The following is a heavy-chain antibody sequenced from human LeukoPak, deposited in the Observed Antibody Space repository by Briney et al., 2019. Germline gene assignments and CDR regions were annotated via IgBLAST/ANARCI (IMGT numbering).Heavy chain of an antibody. CDR2: IRYDGSNK. V-gene: IGHV3-30*02. Sequence: GGSLRLSCAASGFTFSSYGMHWVRQAPGKGLEWVAFIRYDGSNKYYADSVKGRFTISRDNSKNTLYLQMNSLRAEDTAVYYSAKDSRGYCSSTSCYWGSGYFDYWGQGTLVTVSS. D-gene: IGHD2-2*01. CDR3: AKDSRGYCSSTSCYWGSGYFDY. CDR1: GFTFSSYG. J-gene: IGHJ4*02.